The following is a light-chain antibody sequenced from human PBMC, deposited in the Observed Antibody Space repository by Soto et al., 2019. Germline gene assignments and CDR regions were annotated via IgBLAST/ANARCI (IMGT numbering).Light chain of an antibody. J-gene: IGKJ1*01. V-gene: IGKV1-27*01. CDR1: QGISNY. Sequence: DIQMTQSPSSLSASVGDRVTITCRARQGISNYLAWYQQKPGKVPKLLIYAASTLQSGVPSRFSGSGSGTDFTLTISSLQPEDVATYYCQKYNSAPRTFGQGTNVDIK. CDR2: AAS. CDR3: QKYNSAPRT.